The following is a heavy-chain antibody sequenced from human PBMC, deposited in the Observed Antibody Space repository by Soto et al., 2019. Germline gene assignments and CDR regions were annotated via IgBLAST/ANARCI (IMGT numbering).Heavy chain of an antibody. V-gene: IGHV6-1*01. D-gene: IGHD3-22*01. J-gene: IGHJ6*02. CDR2: TYYRSKWNN. CDR3: ASYYYDSSGDRNGMDV. CDR1: GDSVSSNSSA. Sequence: PSQTLSLTCAISGDSVSSNSSAWNWIRQSPSRGLEWLGRTYYRSKWNNDYAVSVKSRITINPDTSKNQFSLQLNSVTPEDTAVYYCASYYYDSSGDRNGMDVWGQGTTVTVSS.